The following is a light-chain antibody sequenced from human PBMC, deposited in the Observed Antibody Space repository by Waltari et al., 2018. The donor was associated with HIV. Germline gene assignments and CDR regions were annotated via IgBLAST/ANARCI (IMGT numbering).Light chain of an antibody. CDR2: EFS. Sequence: QSALTQPASVSGSPGQSITISCTGTSSDVGSYNLVSWYQQNPGKAPKLMIYEFSKRPSGVSNRFSGSKSANTASLTISGLQAEDEADYYCCSYAGSSTTVLFGGGTKLTVL. V-gene: IGLV2-23*02. CDR3: CSYAGSSTTVL. CDR1: SSDVGSYNL. J-gene: IGLJ2*01.